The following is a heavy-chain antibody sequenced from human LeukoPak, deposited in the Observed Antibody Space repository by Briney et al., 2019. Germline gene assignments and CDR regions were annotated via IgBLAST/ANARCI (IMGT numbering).Heavy chain of an antibody. CDR3: ASGGFESGSYAAAFDI. D-gene: IGHD1-26*01. V-gene: IGHV1-3*01. CDR2: INAGNGNT. CDR1: GYTFTSYA. Sequence: GASVKVSCKASGYTFTSYAMHWVRQAPGQRLEWMGWINAGNGNTKYSQKFQGRVTITRDTSISTAYMELSRLRSDDTAVYYCASGGFESGSYAAAFDIWGQGTMVTVSS. J-gene: IGHJ3*02.